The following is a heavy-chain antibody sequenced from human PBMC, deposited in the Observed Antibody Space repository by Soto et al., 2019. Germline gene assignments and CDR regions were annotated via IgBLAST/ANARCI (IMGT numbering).Heavy chain of an antibody. CDR1: GYTFTSYD. CDR2: MNPNSGSL. J-gene: IGHJ4*02. V-gene: IGHV1-8*01. Sequence: QAQLVQSGAEVKKSEASVKVSCKTSGYTFTSYDINWVRQATGQGLEWMGWMNPNSGSLGYAQKFQGRVTMTRDTSISTAYMELSNLRSEDTAVYYCARALGVIDYWGQGTLVTVSS. D-gene: IGHD2-8*01. CDR3: ARALGVIDY.